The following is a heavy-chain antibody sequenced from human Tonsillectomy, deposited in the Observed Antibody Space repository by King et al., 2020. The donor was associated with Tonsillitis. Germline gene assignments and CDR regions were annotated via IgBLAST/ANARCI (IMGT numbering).Heavy chain of an antibody. CDR2: IYYRWNT. D-gene: IGHD5-24*01. CDR1: CGSISGGAFY. V-gene: IGHV4-31*01. CDR3: GRYEDGVFDP. J-gene: IGHJ5*02. Sequence: VQLQESGPGLGKPSQTLSLTCTVSCGSISGGAFYWSWIRQHPGKGLEWIGYIYYRWNTNYNPSLKNPLTISVDTSKNQFSLKLSSVTAADTAVYFCGRYEDGVFDPWGQGTLVTVSS.